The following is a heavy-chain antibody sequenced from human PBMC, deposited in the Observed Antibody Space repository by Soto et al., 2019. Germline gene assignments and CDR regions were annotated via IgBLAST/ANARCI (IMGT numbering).Heavy chain of an antibody. CDR3: ARELQGLYYFDF. CDR1: GYIFTSYA. V-gene: IGHV1-3*04. D-gene: IGHD4-4*01. J-gene: IGHJ4*02. Sequence: ASVKVSCKTSGYIFTSYAMHWVRQAPGQRLEWMGWINTGNGDTKYSQKFQGRVTITRDTSANTAFMELSSLRSEDTAIYYCARELQGLYYFDFWGQGTLVTVSS. CDR2: INTGNGDT.